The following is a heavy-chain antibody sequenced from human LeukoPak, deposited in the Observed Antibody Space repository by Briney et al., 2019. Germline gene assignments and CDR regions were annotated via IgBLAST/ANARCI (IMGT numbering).Heavy chain of an antibody. J-gene: IGHJ4*02. CDR1: GFTFSSYT. Sequence: PGGSLRLSCAASGFTFSSYTMNWVRQAPGKGLEWVSAISGSGGSTYYADSVKGRFTISRDNSKNTLYLQMNSLRAEDTAVYYCAKVYEGSSWYPKNYFDYWGQGTLVSVSS. V-gene: IGHV3-23*01. CDR2: ISGSGGST. D-gene: IGHD6-13*01. CDR3: AKVYEGSSWYPKNYFDY.